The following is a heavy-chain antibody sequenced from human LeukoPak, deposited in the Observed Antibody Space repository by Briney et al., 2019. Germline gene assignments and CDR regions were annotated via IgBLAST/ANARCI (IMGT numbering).Heavy chain of an antibody. D-gene: IGHD6-13*01. CDR2: MNPNSGNT. J-gene: IGHJ6*03. CDR1: GYTFTSYD. CDR3: ARDYRGIAAAGKGSYYYYYYMDV. Sequence: ASVKVSCKASGYTFTSYDINWVRQGTGQGLEWMGWMNPNSGNTGYAQKFQGRVTMTRNTSISTAYMELSSLRSEDTAVYYCARDYRGIAAAGKGSYYYYYYMDVWGKGTTVTVSS. V-gene: IGHV1-8*01.